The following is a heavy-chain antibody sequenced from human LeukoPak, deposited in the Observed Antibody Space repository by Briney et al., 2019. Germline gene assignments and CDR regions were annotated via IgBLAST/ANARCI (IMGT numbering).Heavy chain of an antibody. V-gene: IGHV1-46*01. CDR3: ARGGSSWYRGSFQH. CDR1: AYTFTSYD. Sequence: ASVKVSCKASAYTFTSYDMHWVRQAPGQGLEWMGIINPSGGSTSYAQIFQGRVTMTRDTSTSTVYMGLSSLRSEDTAVYYCARGGSSWYRGSFQHWGQGTLVTVSS. CDR2: INPSGGST. J-gene: IGHJ1*01. D-gene: IGHD6-13*01.